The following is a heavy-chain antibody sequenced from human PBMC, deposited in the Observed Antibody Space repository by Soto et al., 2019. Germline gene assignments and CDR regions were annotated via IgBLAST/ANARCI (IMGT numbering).Heavy chain of an antibody. D-gene: IGHD2-15*01. CDR3: ASEYCSGGSCYYYGMDV. Sequence: QVQLVESGGGVVQPGRSLRLSCAASGFTFSSYGMHWVRQAPGKGLEWVEVIWYDGSNKYYADSVKGRFTISRDNSKNTLYLQMNSLRAEDTAVSYCASEYCSGGSCYYYGMDVWGQGTTVTVSS. CDR1: GFTFSSYG. J-gene: IGHJ6*02. CDR2: IWYDGSNK. V-gene: IGHV3-33*01.